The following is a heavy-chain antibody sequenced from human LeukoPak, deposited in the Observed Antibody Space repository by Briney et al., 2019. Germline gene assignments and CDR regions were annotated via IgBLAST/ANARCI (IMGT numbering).Heavy chain of an antibody. CDR1: GFTFSDYY. CDR2: ISSSGSTI. D-gene: IGHD3-10*01. CDR3: ARDRITMVRGVIIIPNWFDP. Sequence: PGGSLRLSCAASGFTFSDYYMSWIRQAPGKGLEWVSYISSSGSTIYYADSVKGRFTISRDNAKNSLYLQMNSLRAEDTAVYYCARDRITMVRGVIIIPNWFDPWGQGTLVTVSS. J-gene: IGHJ5*02. V-gene: IGHV3-11*01.